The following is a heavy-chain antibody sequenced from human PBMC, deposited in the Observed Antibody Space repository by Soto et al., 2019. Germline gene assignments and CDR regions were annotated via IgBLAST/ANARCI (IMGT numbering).Heavy chain of an antibody. J-gene: IGHJ6*02. D-gene: IGHD2-8*01. CDR3: ARRGYCTNGVCYNYYGMDV. Sequence: QVQLVQSGAEVKKPGSSVKVSCKASGGTFSSYAISWVRQAPGQGLEWMGGIIPIFGTANYAQKFQGRVTMPGYESTSTAYMERSSLRSEDTAVYYCARRGYCTNGVCYNYYGMDVWGQGTTVTVSS. CDR1: GGTFSSYA. CDR2: IIPIFGTA. V-gene: IGHV1-69*12.